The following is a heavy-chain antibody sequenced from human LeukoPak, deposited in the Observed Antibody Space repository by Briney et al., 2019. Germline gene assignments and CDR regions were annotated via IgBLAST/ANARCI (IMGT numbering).Heavy chain of an antibody. CDR3: AKTQASVVSRPIDY. Sequence: GGSLRLSCAASGFTFSCYAMSWVRQAPGKGLEWVSAISGSGGSTYYADSVKGRFTISRDNSKNTLYLQMNSLRAEDTAVYYCAKTQASVVSRPIDYWGQGTLVTVSS. D-gene: IGHD2-15*01. CDR1: GFTFSCYA. V-gene: IGHV3-23*01. J-gene: IGHJ4*02. CDR2: ISGSGGST.